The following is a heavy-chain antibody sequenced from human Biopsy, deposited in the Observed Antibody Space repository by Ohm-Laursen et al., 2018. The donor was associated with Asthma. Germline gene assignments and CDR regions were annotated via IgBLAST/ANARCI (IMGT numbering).Heavy chain of an antibody. CDR1: RGPFRGYV. J-gene: IGHJ6*02. Sequence: GTLSLTCALNRGPFRGYVWAWIRQPPGKGLEWIGEIPQGGATTVNPSPKSRVTIPMDPSKRQLYLSLRSLTAADTAVYYCASGPQWSGLGIWGQGTTVTVSS. CDR2: IPQGGAT. D-gene: IGHD2-8*01. CDR3: ASGPQWSGLGI. V-gene: IGHV4-34*01.